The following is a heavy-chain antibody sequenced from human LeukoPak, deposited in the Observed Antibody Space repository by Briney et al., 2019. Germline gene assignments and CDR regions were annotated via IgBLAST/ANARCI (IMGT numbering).Heavy chain of an antibody. CDR1: GYTFTGYY. Sequence: ASVKVSCKASGYTFTGYYMHWVRQAPGQGLEWMGIINPSGGSTSYAQKFQGRVTMTRDTSTSTVYMELSSLRSEDTAVYYCAIIAAAGRVNYYYGMDVWGQGTTVTVSS. V-gene: IGHV1-46*01. J-gene: IGHJ6*02. CDR2: INPSGGST. D-gene: IGHD6-13*01. CDR3: AIIAAAGRVNYYYGMDV.